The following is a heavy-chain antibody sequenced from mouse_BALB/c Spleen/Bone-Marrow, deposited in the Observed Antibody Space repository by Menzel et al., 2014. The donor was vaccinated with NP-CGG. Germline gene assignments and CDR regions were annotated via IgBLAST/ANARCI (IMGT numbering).Heavy chain of an antibody. J-gene: IGHJ2*01. CDR3: ARDYYGSSYY. D-gene: IGHD1-1*01. V-gene: IGHV5-6-3*01. Sequence: EVKLMESGGGLVQPGGSLKLSCAASGFTFSSYGMSWVRQTPDKRLELVATINSNGGSTYYPDSVKGRFTISRGNAKNTLYLQMISLQSKNTAMCYGARDYYGSSYYWGQGATLTVSS. CDR2: INSNGGST. CDR1: GFTFSSYG.